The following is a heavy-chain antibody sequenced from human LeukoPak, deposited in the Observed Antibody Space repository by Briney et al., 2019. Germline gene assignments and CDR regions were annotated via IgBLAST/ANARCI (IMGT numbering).Heavy chain of an antibody. Sequence: SETLSLTCAVYGGSFSGYYWSWIRQPPGKGLEWIGEINHSGSTNYNPSLKSRVTISVDTSKNQFSLKLSSVTAADTAVCYCARLPRVTRVPYYYYGMDVWGQGTTVTVSS. CDR3: ARLPRVTRVPYYYYGMDV. V-gene: IGHV4-34*01. D-gene: IGHD2-21*02. CDR1: GGSFSGYY. CDR2: INHSGST. J-gene: IGHJ6*02.